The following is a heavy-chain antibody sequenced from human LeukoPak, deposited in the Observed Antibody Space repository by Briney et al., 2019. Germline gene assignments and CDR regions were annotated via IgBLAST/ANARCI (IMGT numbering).Heavy chain of an antibody. CDR1: GFTFGSHW. J-gene: IGHJ4*02. V-gene: IGHV3-33*08. Sequence: GGSLRLSCTASGFTFGSHWMIWVRRAPGKGLEWVAVIWYDGSNKYYADSVKGRFTISRDNSKNTLYLQMNSLRAEDTAVYYCARDQGVSWFGELIDYWGQGTLVTVSS. CDR3: ARDQGVSWFGELIDY. D-gene: IGHD3-10*01. CDR2: IWYDGSNK.